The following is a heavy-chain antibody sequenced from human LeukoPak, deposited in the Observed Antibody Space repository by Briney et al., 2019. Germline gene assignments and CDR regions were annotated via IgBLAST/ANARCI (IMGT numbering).Heavy chain of an antibody. CDR1: GGTFSSYA. Sequence: ASVKVSCKASGGTFSSYAISWVRQAPGQGLEWMGRIIPILGIPNYAQKFQGRVTITADKSATTAYMELSSLRSEDTAVYYCATEAIVVVTARDYWYFDLWGRGTLVTVSS. V-gene: IGHV1-69*04. D-gene: IGHD2-21*02. CDR3: ATEAIVVVTARDYWYFDL. CDR2: IIPILGIP. J-gene: IGHJ2*01.